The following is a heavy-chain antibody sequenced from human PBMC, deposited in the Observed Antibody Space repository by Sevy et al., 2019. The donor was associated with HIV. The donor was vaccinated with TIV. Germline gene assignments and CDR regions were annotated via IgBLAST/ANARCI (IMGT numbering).Heavy chain of an antibody. CDR3: ARDNFGTFDY. CDR1: GFSLTTSD. D-gene: IGHD1-1*01. J-gene: IGHJ4*02. CDR2: INQDGSDK. V-gene: IGHV3-7*01. Sequence: GGSLRLSCAASGFSLTTSDMNWVRQAPGKGLEWLANINQDGSDKSYVDSVKGRFTISRDNAENSLYLQMNSLRAEDTAVYYCARDNFGTFDYWGQGTLVTVSS.